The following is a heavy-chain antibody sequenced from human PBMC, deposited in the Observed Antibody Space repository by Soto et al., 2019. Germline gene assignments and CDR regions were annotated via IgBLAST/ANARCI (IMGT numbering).Heavy chain of an antibody. CDR3: AKASGIRAVAGYFDY. J-gene: IGHJ4*02. D-gene: IGHD6-19*01. CDR1: GFTFSSYD. Sequence: PGWSLRLSCAASGFTFSSYDMSWVRQTPGKGLEWVSAVSGGGGTTYYADSVKGRFTISRDNSKNTLYLQMNSLRAEDTAVYYYAKASGIRAVAGYFDYWGQGSLVTVSS. V-gene: IGHV3-23*01. CDR2: VSGGGGTT.